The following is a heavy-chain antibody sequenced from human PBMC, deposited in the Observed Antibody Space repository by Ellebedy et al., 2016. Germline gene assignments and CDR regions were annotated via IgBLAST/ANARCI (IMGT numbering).Heavy chain of an antibody. J-gene: IGHJ5*02. Sequence: SGPTLVXPTQTLTLTCTFSGFSLSTSGVGVGWIRQPPGKALEWLALIYWNDDKRYSPSLKTRLTITKDTSKNQVVLTMTNMDPVDTATYYCAHRPHYYASGDGNWFDPWGQGTLVTVSS. CDR3: AHRPHYYASGDGNWFDP. CDR2: IYWNDDK. D-gene: IGHD3-10*01. V-gene: IGHV2-5*01. CDR1: GFSLSTSGVG.